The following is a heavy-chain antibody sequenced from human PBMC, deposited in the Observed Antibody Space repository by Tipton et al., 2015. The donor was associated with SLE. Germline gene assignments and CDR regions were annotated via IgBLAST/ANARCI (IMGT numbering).Heavy chain of an antibody. Sequence: TLSLTCSVSGGSISSNYWIWIRQPPGKGLEWIGYISDGGGTNHNPSLKSRVTISVDPAKNQFSLKLTSVTAADTAVYYCARGMVTWRGAIIGVDVWGPGTTVNVSS. V-gene: IGHV4-59*08. CDR2: ISDGGGT. CDR1: GGSISSNY. D-gene: IGHD2-21*02. J-gene: IGHJ6*02. CDR3: ARGMVTWRGAIIGVDV.